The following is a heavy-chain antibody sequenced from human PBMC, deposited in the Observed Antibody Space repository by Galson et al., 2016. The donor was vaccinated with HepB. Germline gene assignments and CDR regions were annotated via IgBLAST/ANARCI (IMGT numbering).Heavy chain of an antibody. D-gene: IGHD4-17*01. CDR1: GYTFTRCD. CDR2: MNPDSGRT. V-gene: IGHV1-8*01. J-gene: IGHJ4*02. CDR3: ARGRDYGDNPFDD. Sequence: SVKVSCKASGYTFTRCDINWVRQATGQGLEWLGWMNPDSGRTGSAQKFQGRVTMTRDTSIGTAYLELSSLTSEDTGVYFCARGRDYGDNPFDDWGQGTLVAVSS.